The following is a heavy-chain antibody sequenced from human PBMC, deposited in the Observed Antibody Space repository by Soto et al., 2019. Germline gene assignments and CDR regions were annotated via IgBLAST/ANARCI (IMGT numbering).Heavy chain of an antibody. CDR1: GGSISSYY. V-gene: IGHV4-59*08. CDR3: ARQLLWFGELLYSGPWFDP. Sequence: PSETLSLTCTVSGGSISSYYWSWIRQPPGKGLEWIGYIYYSGSTNYNPSLKSRVTISVDTSKNQFSLKLSSVTAADTAVYYCARQLLWFGELLYSGPWFDPWGQGTLVTVSS. CDR2: IYYSGST. J-gene: IGHJ5*02. D-gene: IGHD3-10*01.